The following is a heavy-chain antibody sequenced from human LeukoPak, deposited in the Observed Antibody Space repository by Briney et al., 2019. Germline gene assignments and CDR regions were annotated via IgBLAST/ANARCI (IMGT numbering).Heavy chain of an antibody. J-gene: IGHJ4*02. Sequence: ASVKVSCKASGYTFTSYGISWVPQAPGQGLEWMGWISAYNGNTNYAQKLQGRVTMTTDTSTSTAYMELRSLRSDDTAVYYCARDYCSSTSCHFDYWGQGTLVTVSS. D-gene: IGHD2-2*01. CDR3: ARDYCSSTSCHFDY. V-gene: IGHV1-18*01. CDR1: GYTFTSYG. CDR2: ISAYNGNT.